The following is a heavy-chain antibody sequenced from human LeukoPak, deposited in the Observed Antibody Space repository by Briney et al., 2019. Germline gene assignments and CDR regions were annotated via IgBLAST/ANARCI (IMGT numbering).Heavy chain of an antibody. CDR3: AHSKRGGGYYINAFAV. Sequence: KPSETLSHTCTVSGASTSAYYWSWIRQPPGKGLEWIGYSYSGGNANYNPSPKTRVTISIDTSENQFSLRLTSVTAADTAVYFCAHSKRGGGYYINAFAVWGQGTLVTISS. V-gene: IGHV4-59*01. CDR1: GASTSAYY. D-gene: IGHD1-26*01. J-gene: IGHJ3*01. CDR2: SYSGGNA.